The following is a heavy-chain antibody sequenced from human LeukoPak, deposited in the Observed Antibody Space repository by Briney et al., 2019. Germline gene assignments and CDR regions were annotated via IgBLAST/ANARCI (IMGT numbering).Heavy chain of an antibody. CDR1: GGSFSGDF. V-gene: IGHV4-34*01. Sequence: TSETLSLTCAVYGGSFSGDFWSWIRQSPGKGLEWIGEINHSGSTNYNPSLKSRVTISVDTSKNQFSLKLSSVTAADTAVYYCARGGYCSGGSCYYWFDPWGQGTLVTVSS. CDR2: INHSGST. CDR3: ARGGYCSGGSCYYWFDP. J-gene: IGHJ5*02. D-gene: IGHD2-15*01.